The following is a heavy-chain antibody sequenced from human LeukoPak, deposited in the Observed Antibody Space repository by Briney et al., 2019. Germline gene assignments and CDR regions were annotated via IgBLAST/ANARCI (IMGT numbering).Heavy chain of an antibody. CDR1: GGTFSSYA. Sequence: EASVKVSCKASGGTFSSYAISWVRQAPGQGLEWMGGIIPIFGTANYAQKFQGRVTITADESTSTAYMELSSLRSEDTAVYYCAREVGATPDYWGQGTLVTVSS. J-gene: IGHJ4*02. V-gene: IGHV1-69*01. D-gene: IGHD1-26*01. CDR2: IIPIFGTA. CDR3: AREVGATPDY.